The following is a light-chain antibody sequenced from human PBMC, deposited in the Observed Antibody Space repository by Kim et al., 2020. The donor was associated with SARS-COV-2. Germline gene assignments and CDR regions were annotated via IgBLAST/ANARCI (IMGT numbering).Light chain of an antibody. CDR3: QQYYSTLIT. CDR2: WAS. V-gene: IGKV4-1*01. CDR1: QSVFFSPNNTNY. J-gene: IGKJ5*01. Sequence: PTINCKSSQSVFFSPNNTNYVAWYQHKPGQPPKLRIYWASTRESGVPDRFSGSGSGTDFTLTITNVQAEDVAVYYCQQYYSTLITFGQGTRLEIK.